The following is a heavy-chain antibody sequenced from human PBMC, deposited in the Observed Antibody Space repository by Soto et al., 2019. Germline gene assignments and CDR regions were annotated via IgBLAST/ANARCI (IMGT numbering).Heavy chain of an antibody. D-gene: IGHD6-19*01. Sequence: TSETLSLTCDVSGASITTYYWSWIRQAPGKGLEWIGNVYHTGSTDYNSSLRSRVTISVDTSKNQFSLNMNSVTAADTAVYYCARRLFGSGWTLDSWGQGARVTVSS. CDR1: GASITTYY. J-gene: IGHJ4*02. CDR3: ARRLFGSGWTLDS. CDR2: VYHTGST. V-gene: IGHV4-59*13.